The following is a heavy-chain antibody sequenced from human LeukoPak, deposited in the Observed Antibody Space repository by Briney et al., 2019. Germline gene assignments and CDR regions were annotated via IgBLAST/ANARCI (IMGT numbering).Heavy chain of an antibody. Sequence: PSETLSLTCTVSGGSISSSSYYWGWIRQPPGKGLEWTGSIYYSGSTYYNPSLKSRVTISVDTSKNQFSLKLSSVTAADTAVYYCARGGEMIVVVITTCQFDYWGQGTLVTVSS. CDR1: GGSISSSSYY. V-gene: IGHV4-39*01. J-gene: IGHJ4*02. D-gene: IGHD3-22*01. CDR2: IYYSGST. CDR3: ARGGEMIVVVITTCQFDY.